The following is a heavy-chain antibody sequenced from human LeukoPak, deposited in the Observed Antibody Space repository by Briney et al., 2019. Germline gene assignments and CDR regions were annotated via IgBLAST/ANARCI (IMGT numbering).Heavy chain of an antibody. J-gene: IGHJ4*02. V-gene: IGHV4-59*01. CDR3: ARGGDSSGYYYPVFDY. CDR2: IYYSGST. CDR1: GGSISIYY. Sequence: SETLSLTCTVSGGSISIYYWSWIRQPPGKGLEWIGNIYYSGSTNYNPSLKSRVTISVDTSKNQFSLKLSSVTAADTAVYYCARGGDSSGYYYPVFDYWGQGTLDTVSS. D-gene: IGHD3-22*01.